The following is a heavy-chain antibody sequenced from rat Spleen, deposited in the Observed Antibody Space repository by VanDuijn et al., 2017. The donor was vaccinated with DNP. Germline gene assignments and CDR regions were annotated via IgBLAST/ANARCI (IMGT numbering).Heavy chain of an antibody. D-gene: IGHD5-1*01. CDR3: ARLLGGYFDY. J-gene: IGHJ2*01. V-gene: IGHV3-1*01. CDR1: GYSITRGNG. CDR2: ISYSGIT. Sequence: EVQLQESGPGLVKPSQSLSLTCSVTGYSITRGNGWNWIRKFPGNKMEWMAYISYSGITGFNPSLKSRISITRDTSKNQFFLQLKSVTSEDTATYYCARLLGGYFDYWGQGVMITVSA.